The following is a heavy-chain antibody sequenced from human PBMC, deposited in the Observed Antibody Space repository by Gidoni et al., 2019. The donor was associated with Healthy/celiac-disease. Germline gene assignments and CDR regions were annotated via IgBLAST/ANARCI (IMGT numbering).Heavy chain of an antibody. CDR2: IKSKTDGGTA. D-gene: IGHD3-3*01. J-gene: IGHJ6*02. CDR3: TTDVSRTIFGVVIDYYGMDV. Sequence: EVQLVESGGGLVKPGGSLRLSCAASGFTFSNAWMSWVRQAPGKGLEWVGRIKSKTDGGTADYAAPVKGRFTISRDDSKNTLYLQMNSLKTEDTAVYYCTTDVSRTIFGVVIDYYGMDVWGQGTTVTVSS. V-gene: IGHV3-15*01. CDR1: GFTFSNAW.